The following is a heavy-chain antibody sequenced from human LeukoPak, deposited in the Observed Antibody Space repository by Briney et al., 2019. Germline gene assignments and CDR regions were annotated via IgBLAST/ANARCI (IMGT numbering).Heavy chain of an antibody. J-gene: IGHJ4*02. Sequence: GGSLRLSCAASGITFSNYWMTWVRQAPGKGLEWVATIKQDGSEKYYVDSVKGRFIISRDNAKNSLYLQMNSLRAEDRAVYYCRYGSGRYSYDYWGQGTLVTVSS. CDR1: GITFSNYW. D-gene: IGHD3-10*01. V-gene: IGHV3-7*02. CDR3: RYGSGRYSYDY. CDR2: IKQDGSEK.